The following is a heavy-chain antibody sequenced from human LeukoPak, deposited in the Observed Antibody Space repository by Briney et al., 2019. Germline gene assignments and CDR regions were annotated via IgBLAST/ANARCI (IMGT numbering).Heavy chain of an antibody. CDR1: GLTVSSNY. CDR2: IYSDGST. CDR3: ARSGSYSLGAFDI. Sequence: GGSLRLSCAASGLTVSSNYVSWVRQAPGKGLEWVSVIYSDGSTDYADSVKGRFTISRDNSKNTLYLQMNSLRAEDTAVYYCARSGSYSLGAFDIWGQGTMVTVSS. V-gene: IGHV3-53*01. D-gene: IGHD1-26*01. J-gene: IGHJ3*02.